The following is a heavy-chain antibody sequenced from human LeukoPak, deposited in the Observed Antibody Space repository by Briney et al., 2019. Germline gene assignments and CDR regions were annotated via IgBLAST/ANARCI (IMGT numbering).Heavy chain of an antibody. CDR3: ARVIRKGYSYGYMYGY. J-gene: IGHJ4*02. D-gene: IGHD5-18*01. V-gene: IGHV1-8*01. Sequence: ASVKVSCKASGYTFTSYDINWVRQATGQGLEWMGWMNPNSGNTGYAQKFQGRVTMTRNTSISTAYMELSSLRSEDTAVYYCARVIRKGYSYGYMYGYWGQGTLVTVSS. CDR1: GYTFTSYD. CDR2: MNPNSGNT.